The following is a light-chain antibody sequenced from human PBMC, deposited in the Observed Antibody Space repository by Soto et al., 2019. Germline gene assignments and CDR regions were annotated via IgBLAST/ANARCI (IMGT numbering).Light chain of an antibody. V-gene: IGKV1-5*01. CDR3: QQYNSYT. J-gene: IGKJ2*01. CDR1: QSISSW. Sequence: DIQMTQSPSTLSASVGDRFTITCRASQSISSWLAWYQQKPGKAPKLLIYDASSLESGVPSRFSGSGSGTEFTLTISSLQPDDSATYHCQQYNSYTFGQGTKLEIK. CDR2: DAS.